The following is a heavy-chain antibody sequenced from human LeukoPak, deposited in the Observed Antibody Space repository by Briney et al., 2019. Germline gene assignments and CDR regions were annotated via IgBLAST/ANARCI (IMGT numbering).Heavy chain of an antibody. CDR1: GFTFSSYS. CDR2: ISSSSSYI. D-gene: IGHD6-19*01. Sequence: PGGSLRLSCAASGFTFSSYSMNWVRQAPGKGLEWVSSISSSSSYIYYADSVKGRFTISRDNAKNSLYLQMNSLRAEDTALYRCARGDRSGWYFDYWGQGTLVTVSS. J-gene: IGHJ4*02. V-gene: IGHV3-21*04. CDR3: ARGDRSGWYFDY.